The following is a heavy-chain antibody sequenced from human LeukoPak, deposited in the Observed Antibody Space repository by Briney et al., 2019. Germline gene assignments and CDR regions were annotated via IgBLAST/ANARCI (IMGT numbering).Heavy chain of an antibody. J-gene: IGHJ6*03. CDR3: ARLPYDYVWGSNPDVYMDV. CDR1: GGSISSSSYY. D-gene: IGHD3-16*01. CDR2: IYYSGST. V-gene: IGHV4-39*07. Sequence: SETLSLTCTVSGGSISSSSYYWGWIRQPPGKGLEWIGSIYYSGSTYYNPSLKSRVTISVDTSKNQFSLKLSSVTAADTAVYYCARLPYDYVWGSNPDVYMDVWGKGTTVTISS.